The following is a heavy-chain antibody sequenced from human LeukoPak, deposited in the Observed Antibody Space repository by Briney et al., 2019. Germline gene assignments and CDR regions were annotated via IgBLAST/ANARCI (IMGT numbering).Heavy chain of an antibody. CDR1: DYTFTSYG. Sequence: ASVKVSCKGSDYTFTSYGISWVRQAPGQGLEWMGWISAYNGNTNYAQKLQGRVTMTTDTSTSTAYMELRSLRSDDTAVYYCARGFSPVWFGEGWFDPWGQGTLVTVSS. J-gene: IGHJ5*02. V-gene: IGHV1-18*01. CDR2: ISAYNGNT. CDR3: ARGFSPVWFGEGWFDP. D-gene: IGHD3-10*01.